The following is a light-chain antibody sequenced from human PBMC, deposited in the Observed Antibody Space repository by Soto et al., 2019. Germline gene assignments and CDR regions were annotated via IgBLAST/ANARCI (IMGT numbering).Light chain of an antibody. CDR1: QTVTSNY. Sequence: EIVLTQSPGTLSFSPGERATLSCGASQTVTSNYLAWYQQKPGQAPRLLIFGASIRVTGIPDRFIGSGSGTDFTLTISSLQREDFATYYCQERYSFLWGTCGQGTKVDIK. CDR2: GAS. J-gene: IGKJ1*01. V-gene: IGKV3-20*01. CDR3: QERYSFLWGT.